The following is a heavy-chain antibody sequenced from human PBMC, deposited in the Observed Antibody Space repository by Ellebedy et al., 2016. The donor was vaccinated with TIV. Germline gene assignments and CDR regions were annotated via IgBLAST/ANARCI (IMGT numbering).Heavy chain of an antibody. CDR2: IIPMYGTV. Sequence: AASVKVSCKASGGTFSNYAFSWVRQAPGQGLEWMGGIIPMYGTVNYAQNFQGRITITADESLTTAYMEGKSLTSEDTAVYYCARDGALRGYDSSGYYLDDYWGQGTLVTVSS. CDR3: ARDGALRGYDSSGYYLDDY. J-gene: IGHJ4*02. CDR1: GGTFSNYA. V-gene: IGHV1-69*13. D-gene: IGHD3-22*01.